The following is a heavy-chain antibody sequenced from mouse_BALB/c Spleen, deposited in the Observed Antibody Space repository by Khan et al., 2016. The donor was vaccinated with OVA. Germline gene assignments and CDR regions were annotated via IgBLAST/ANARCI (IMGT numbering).Heavy chain of an antibody. CDR3: APAGTGDYFDY. D-gene: IGHD4-1*01. CDR1: GFNIKDTH. J-gene: IGHJ2*01. CDR2: IDPANDNS. Sequence: VQLKQSGAELVKPGASVKLSCTASGFNIKDTHMHWVKQRPEQGLEWIGRIDPANDNSKYDPRFQGKATITADTSSNTAYLHLSSLTSGDTAVYYGAPAGTGDYFDYWGQGTTLTVSS. V-gene: IGHV14-3*02.